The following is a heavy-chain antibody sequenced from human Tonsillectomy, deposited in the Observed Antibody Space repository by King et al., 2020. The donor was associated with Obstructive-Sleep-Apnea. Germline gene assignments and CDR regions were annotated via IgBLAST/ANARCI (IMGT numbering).Heavy chain of an antibody. J-gene: IGHJ4*02. CDR2: ISYDGSNK. D-gene: IGHD3/OR15-3a*01. CDR3: AKDFRDLWTLPY. V-gene: IGHV3-30*18. CDR1: GFTFSSYG. Sequence: QLVQSGGGVVQPGRSLRLSCAASGFTFSSYGMHWVRQTPGKGLEWVAIISYDGSNKYYADSVKGRFTISRDNSKNTLYLQMNSLRAEDTAVYYCAKDFRDLWTLPYWGQGTLVTVSS.